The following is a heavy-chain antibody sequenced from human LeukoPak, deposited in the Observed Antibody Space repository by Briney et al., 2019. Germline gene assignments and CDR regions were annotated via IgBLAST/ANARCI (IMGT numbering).Heavy chain of an antibody. CDR2: IHYSGTT. V-gene: IGHV4-59*01. Sequence: SETLSLTCTVSGGSISSYYWSWIRQPPGKGLEWIGYIHYSGTTNSNPSLKSRVTISVDTSKNQFSLKLRSVTAADTAVYYCARDLVGSSGYYAGFDNWGQGTLVTVS. CDR1: GGSISSYY. J-gene: IGHJ4*02. CDR3: ARDLVGSSGYYAGFDN. D-gene: IGHD3-22*01.